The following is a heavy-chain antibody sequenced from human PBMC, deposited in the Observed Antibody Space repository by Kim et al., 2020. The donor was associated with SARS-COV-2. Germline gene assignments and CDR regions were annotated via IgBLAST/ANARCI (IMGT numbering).Heavy chain of an antibody. V-gene: IGHV1-69*01. D-gene: IGHD3-22*01. CDR2: FGTA. CDR3: AVYDSKGY. Sequence: FGTANYAQKFQGRVTITADESTSTAYMELSSLRSEDTAVYYCAVYDSKGYWGQGTLVTVSS. J-gene: IGHJ4*02.